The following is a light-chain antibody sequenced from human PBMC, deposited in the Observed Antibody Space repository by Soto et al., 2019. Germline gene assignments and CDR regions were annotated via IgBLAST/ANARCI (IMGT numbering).Light chain of an antibody. CDR3: QQYNSYWT. J-gene: IGKJ1*01. CDR2: KAS. CDR1: QNINNW. Sequence: DIQMTQSPSTLSASVGDRVTITCRASQNINNWLAWYQQKPGKAPKLLIYKASSLESGVPSRFSGSGSGTEFTLTISSLHPDDFATYYCQQYNSYWTFGQGTKVEIK. V-gene: IGKV1-5*03.